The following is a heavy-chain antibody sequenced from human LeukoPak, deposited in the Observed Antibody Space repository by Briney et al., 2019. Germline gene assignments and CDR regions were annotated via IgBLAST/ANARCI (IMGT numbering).Heavy chain of an antibody. V-gene: IGHV3-21*01. Sequence: GGSLRLSCAASGFTFSSYSMNWVRQAPGKGLEWVSSISSSSSYIYYADSVKGRFTISRDNAKNSLYLQMNSLRAVDTAVYYCAGVQVAVAEGAFDYWGQGTLVTVSS. D-gene: IGHD6-19*01. J-gene: IGHJ4*02. CDR1: GFTFSSYS. CDR2: ISSSSSYI. CDR3: AGVQVAVAEGAFDY.